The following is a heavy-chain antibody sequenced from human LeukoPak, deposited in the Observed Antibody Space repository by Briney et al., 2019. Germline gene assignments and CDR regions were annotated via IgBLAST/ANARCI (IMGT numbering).Heavy chain of an antibody. D-gene: IGHD3-22*01. V-gene: IGHV4-59*01. CDR3: ARYDSSGSYFDY. Sequence: SETLSLTCTVSGGSISSYYRSWIRQPPGKGLEWIGYIYYSGSTNYNPSLKSRVTISVDTSKNQFSLKLSSVTAADTAVYYCARYDSSGSYFDYWGQGTLVTVSS. CDR1: GGSISSYY. J-gene: IGHJ4*02. CDR2: IYYSGST.